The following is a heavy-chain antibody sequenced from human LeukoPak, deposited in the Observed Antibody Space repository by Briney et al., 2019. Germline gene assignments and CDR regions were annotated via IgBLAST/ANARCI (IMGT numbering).Heavy chain of an antibody. D-gene: IGHD3-3*01. CDR2: ISSSRSYI. CDR1: GFTFSSYS. CDR3: ARALRFLEWLSSVDY. J-gene: IGHJ4*02. V-gene: IGHV3-21*01. Sequence: GGSQRLSCAASGFTFSSYSMNWVCQAPGKGLEWVSSISSSRSYIYYADSVKGRFTISRDNAKNSLYLQMNSLRAEDTAVYYCARALRFLEWLSSVDYWGQGTLVTVSS.